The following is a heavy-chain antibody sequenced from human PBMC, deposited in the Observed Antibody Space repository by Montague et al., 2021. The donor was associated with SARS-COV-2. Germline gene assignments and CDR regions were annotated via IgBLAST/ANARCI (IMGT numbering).Heavy chain of an antibody. V-gene: IGHV4-59*01. D-gene: IGHD6-13*01. J-gene: IGHJ3*02. Sequence: SETLSLTCTVSGGSISRYSWTWIRQPPGKGLEWIGYIYNSGSTNXXPSLTSRVTISVGTSKNQFSLKLSSVAAADTAVYYCARVGRGSSWYEVAFDIWGQGTMVTVSS. CDR2: IYNSGST. CDR3: ARVGRGSSWYEVAFDI. CDR1: GGSISRYS.